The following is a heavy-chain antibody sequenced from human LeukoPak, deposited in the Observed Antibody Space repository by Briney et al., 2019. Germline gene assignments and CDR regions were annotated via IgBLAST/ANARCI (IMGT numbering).Heavy chain of an antibody. CDR1: GGSISSYY. J-gene: IGHJ4*02. CDR3: ARHGCSGGSCYSDY. V-gene: IGHV4-59*08. D-gene: IGHD2-15*01. CDR2: IYYSGST. Sequence: SETLSLTCTVSGGSISSYYWSWIRQPPGKGLEWIGYIYYSGSTNYNPSLKSRVTISVDTSKNQLSLKLSSVTAADTAVYYCARHGCSGGSCYSDYWGQGTLVTVSS.